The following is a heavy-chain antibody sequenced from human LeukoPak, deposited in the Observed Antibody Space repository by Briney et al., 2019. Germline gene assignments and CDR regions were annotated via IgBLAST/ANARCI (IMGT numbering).Heavy chain of an antibody. CDR1: GFAFSSYD. D-gene: IGHD4-23*01. J-gene: IGHJ4*01. CDR2: LTTDGGST. V-gene: IGHV3-23*01. CDR3: AKSLVRWAFDY. Sequence: GGSLRLSCAASGFAFSSYDMSWVRQAPGKGLEWVSSLTTDGGSTEYADSVKGRFTISRDNSKDTLYLQMNSLRAEDTALYFCAKSLVRWAFDYWGRGALVSVSS.